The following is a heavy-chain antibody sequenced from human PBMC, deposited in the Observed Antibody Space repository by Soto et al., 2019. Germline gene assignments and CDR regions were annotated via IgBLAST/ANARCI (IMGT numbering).Heavy chain of an antibody. V-gene: IGHV3-21*01. CDR1: GFTFSSYS. Sequence: VQLVESGGGLVKPGGSLRLSCAASGFTFSSYSMNWVRQAPGKGLEWVSSISSSSSYIYYADSVKGRFTISRDNAKNSLYLQMNSLRAEDTAVYYCARDLHDSSGYYAILTYYYYYGMDVWGQGTTVTVSS. J-gene: IGHJ6*02. CDR3: ARDLHDSSGYYAILTYYYYYGMDV. CDR2: ISSSSSYI. D-gene: IGHD3-22*01.